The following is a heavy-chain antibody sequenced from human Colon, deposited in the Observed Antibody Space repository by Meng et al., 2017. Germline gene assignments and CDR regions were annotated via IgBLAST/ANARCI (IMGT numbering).Heavy chain of an antibody. J-gene: IGHJ4*02. V-gene: IGHV3-11*04. D-gene: IGHD3-10*01. Sequence: LVGPGGVLVKPGGSLRLSCAASGFTFSDYYMSWIRQATGKGLEWLSYISTSGSTIYYADSVKGRFTISRDNSDNTLYLRMDGLSAEDTAIYYCARDPGSAWLAYYFDSWGQGTLVTVSS. CDR2: ISTSGSTI. CDR1: GFTFSDYY. CDR3: ARDPGSAWLAYYFDS.